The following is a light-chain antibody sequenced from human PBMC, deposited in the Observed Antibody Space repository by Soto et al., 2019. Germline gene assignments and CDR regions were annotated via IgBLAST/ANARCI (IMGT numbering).Light chain of an antibody. CDR2: EVS. Sequence: QSVLTQPPSASGSPGQSVTISCTGTSSDVGPYKYVSWYQQHPGKAPKLMIYEVSKRPSGVPDRFSGSKSGNTASLTVSGLQAEDEADYFCSSYAGSSNVFGTGTKLTVL. CDR3: SSYAGSSNV. V-gene: IGLV2-8*01. CDR1: SSDVGPYKY. J-gene: IGLJ1*01.